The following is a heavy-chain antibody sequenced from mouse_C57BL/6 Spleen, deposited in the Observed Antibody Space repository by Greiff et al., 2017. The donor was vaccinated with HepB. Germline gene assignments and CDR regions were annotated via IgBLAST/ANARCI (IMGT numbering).Heavy chain of an antibody. J-gene: IGHJ3*01. CDR1: GYTFTSYW. D-gene: IGHD1-2*01. V-gene: IGHV1-55*01. Sequence: QVQLQQPGAELVKPGASVKMSCKASGYTFTSYWITWVKQRPGQGLEWIGDIYPGSGSTNYNEKFKSKATLTVDTSSSTAYMQLSSLTSEDSAVYDCARSRDTTATGFAYWGQGTLVTVSA. CDR2: IYPGSGST. CDR3: ARSRDTTATGFAY.